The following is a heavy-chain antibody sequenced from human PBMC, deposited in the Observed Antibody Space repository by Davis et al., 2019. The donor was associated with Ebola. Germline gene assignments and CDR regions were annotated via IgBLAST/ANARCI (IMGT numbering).Heavy chain of an antibody. D-gene: IGHD3-9*01. CDR2: ISGFNTNT. CDR3: ARAPNYDVLTGTSSYYFDY. CDR1: GYTFTSYG. V-gene: IGHV1-18*04. J-gene: IGHJ4*02. Sequence: ASVKVSCKSSGYTFTSYGLVWVRQAPGLGLEWMGWISGFNTNTNFARKFQGRDTVSKDTSTNTAYMDLRSLTSDDTAIYYCARAPNYDVLTGTSSYYFDYWGQGTLVTVSS.